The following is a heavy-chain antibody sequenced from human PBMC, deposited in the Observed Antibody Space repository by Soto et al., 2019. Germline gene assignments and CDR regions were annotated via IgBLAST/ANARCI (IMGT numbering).Heavy chain of an antibody. CDR2: ISGRGGGT. V-gene: IGHV3-23*01. CDR1: GFTFSTYA. D-gene: IGHD2-2*01. J-gene: IGHJ4*02. CDR3: ARQMTSSTNYYDY. Sequence: GGSLRLSCAASGFTFSTYAMSWVRQAPGKGLEWVSAISGRGGGTFYADSVKGRFTIARDNSKNTLFLQMNSLRAEDTAVYFCARQMTSSTNYYDYWGQGTLVTVSS.